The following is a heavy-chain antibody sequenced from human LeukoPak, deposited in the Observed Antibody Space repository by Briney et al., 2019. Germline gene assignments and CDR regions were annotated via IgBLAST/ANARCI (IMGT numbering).Heavy chain of an antibody. CDR3: ARGPVSFYYYYYGMDV. V-gene: IGHV4-34*01. CDR2: INHSGST. Sequence: SETLSLTCAVYGGSFSGYYWSWIRQPPGKGLEWIGEINHSGSTNYNPSLKSRVTISVDTSTNQFSLKLSSVTAADTAVYYCARGPVSFYYYYYGMDVWGQGTTVTVSS. CDR1: GGSFSGYY. J-gene: IGHJ6*02. D-gene: IGHD1-14*01.